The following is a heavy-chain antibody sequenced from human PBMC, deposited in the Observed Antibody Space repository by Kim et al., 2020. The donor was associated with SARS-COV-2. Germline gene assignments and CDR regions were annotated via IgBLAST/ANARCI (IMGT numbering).Heavy chain of an antibody. V-gene: IGHV3-72*01. CDR3: NRRGSGSSKDYFQF. CDR2: SRDKTNRYTT. D-gene: IGHD3-10*01. Sequence: GGSLRLSCAASGFTFSDYYIDWVRQAPGKGLEWVGPSRDKTNRYTTEYAASVRGRFIISRDDSTNSLYLQMNSLKTDATAVYYSNRRGSGSSKDYFQFWGQGTLGIVSS. CDR1: GFTFSDYY. J-gene: IGHJ1*01.